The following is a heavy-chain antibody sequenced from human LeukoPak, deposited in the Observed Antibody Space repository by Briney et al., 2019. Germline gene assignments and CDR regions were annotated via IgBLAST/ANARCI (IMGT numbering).Heavy chain of an antibody. J-gene: IGHJ2*01. Sequence: PGGSLRLSCAASGFTFSSYSMNWVRQAPGKGLEWVSSISSSSSYIYYADSVKGRFTISRDNAKNSLYLQMNSLRAEDTAVYYCARGITPWGYWYFDLWGRGTLVTVSS. CDR3: ARGITPWGYWYFDL. CDR1: GFTFSSYS. CDR2: ISSSSSYI. D-gene: IGHD1-14*01. V-gene: IGHV3-21*04.